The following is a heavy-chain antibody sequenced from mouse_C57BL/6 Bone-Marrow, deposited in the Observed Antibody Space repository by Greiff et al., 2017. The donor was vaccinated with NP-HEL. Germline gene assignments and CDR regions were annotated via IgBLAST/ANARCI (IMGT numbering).Heavy chain of an antibody. CDR1: GFSLTSYG. D-gene: IGHD1-1*01. V-gene: IGHV2-2*01. CDR2: IWSGGST. Sequence: VKLVESGPGLVQPSQSLSITCTVSGFSLTSYGVHWVRQSPGKGLEWLGVIWSGGSTDYNAAFISRLSISKDNSKRQVFFKMNSLQADDTAIYYCARNFPYYYGSSYVGFAYWGQGTLVTVSA. J-gene: IGHJ3*01. CDR3: ARNFPYYYGSSYVGFAY.